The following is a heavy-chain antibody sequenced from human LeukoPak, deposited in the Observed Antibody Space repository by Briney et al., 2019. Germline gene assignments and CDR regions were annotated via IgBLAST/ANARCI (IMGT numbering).Heavy chain of an antibody. J-gene: IGHJ6*03. CDR3: AREVSSGWYYYYMDV. Sequence: PSETLSLTCTVSGASITSYFWSWIRQPPGKGLEWIGYIYYSGSTKYNPSLKSRVTISVDTSKNQFSLKLSSVTAADTAVYYCAREVSSGWYYYYMDVWGKGTTVTVSS. CDR1: GASITSYF. V-gene: IGHV4-59*01. D-gene: IGHD6-19*01. CDR2: IYYSGST.